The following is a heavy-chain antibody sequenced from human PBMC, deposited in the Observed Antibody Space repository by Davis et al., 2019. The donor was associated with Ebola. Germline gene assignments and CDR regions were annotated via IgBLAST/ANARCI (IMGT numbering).Heavy chain of an antibody. Sequence: PSETLSLTCAVYGGSFSGYYWSWSRQPPGKGLEWIGEINHSGSTNYNPSLKSRVTITVDTSKNQFSLKLSSVTAADTAVYYCANLDGYCSGGSCYHFDYWGQGTLVTVSS. D-gene: IGHD2-15*01. J-gene: IGHJ4*02. V-gene: IGHV4-34*01. CDR1: GGSFSGYY. CDR3: ANLDGYCSGGSCYHFDY. CDR2: INHSGST.